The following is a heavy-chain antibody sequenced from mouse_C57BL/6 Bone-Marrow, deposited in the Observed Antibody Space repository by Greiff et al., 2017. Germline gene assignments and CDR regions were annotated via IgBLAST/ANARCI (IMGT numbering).Heavy chain of an antibody. V-gene: IGHV1-50*01. CDR2: IDPCDSDT. D-gene: IGHD1-1*01. CDR3: SRNHYGRLSGYY. CDR1: GYTFTSYW. Sequence: QVQLQQPGAELVKPGASVKLSCKASGYTFTSYWMQWVKQRPGQGLEWIGEIDPCDSDTNYNQKFKGKATLTVDTSSSTAYMQLSSLTSEDSAVYYCSRNHYGRLSGYYWGRGTTLTVSS. J-gene: IGHJ2*01.